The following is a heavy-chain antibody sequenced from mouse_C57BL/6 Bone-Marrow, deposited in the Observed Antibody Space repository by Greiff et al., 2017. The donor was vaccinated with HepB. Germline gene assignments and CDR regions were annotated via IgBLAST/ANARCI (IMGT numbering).Heavy chain of an antibody. CDR1: GYTFTSYW. Sequence: QVQLQQPGAEFVKPGASVKMSCKASGYTFTSYWITWVKQRPGKGLEWIGDINPGSGSTNYNEKFKSKATLTVDTSSSTADMQLSSLTSEDSAVYYCARILYIEGDMDYWGQGTTVTVSS. D-gene: IGHD1-1*01. J-gene: IGHJ4*01. CDR3: ARILYIEGDMDY. CDR2: INPGSGST. V-gene: IGHV1-55*01.